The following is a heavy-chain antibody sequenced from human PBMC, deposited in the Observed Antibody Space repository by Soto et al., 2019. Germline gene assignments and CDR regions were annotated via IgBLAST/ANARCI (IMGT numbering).Heavy chain of an antibody. Sequence: QITLKESGPTVVKPTQTLTLTCTFSFFSLDTSGVGVGWIRQPPGKALEWLALIYWDNDKRYNPSLKSRLTISKDTSNNQVVLTMTNMDPVATATYCCARRQREYSGYLLGGYFDDWGQGTLVTVSS. CDR3: ARRQREYSGYLLGGYFDD. D-gene: IGHD5-12*01. CDR1: FFSLDTSGVG. V-gene: IGHV2-5*02. J-gene: IGHJ4*02. CDR2: IYWDNDK.